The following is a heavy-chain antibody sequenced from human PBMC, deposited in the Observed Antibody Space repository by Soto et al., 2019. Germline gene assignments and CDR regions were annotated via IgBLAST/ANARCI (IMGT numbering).Heavy chain of an antibody. Sequence: SETLSLTYTVSGGSISSYYWSWIRQPPGKGLEWIGYIYYSGSTNYNPSLKSRVTISVDTSKHQFSLKLSSVTAADTAVYYCARDWASSWSKEGYYYMDVWGKGTTVTVSS. V-gene: IGHV4-59*01. CDR3: ARDWASSWSKEGYYYMDV. D-gene: IGHD6-6*01. CDR1: GGSISSYY. J-gene: IGHJ6*03. CDR2: IYYSGST.